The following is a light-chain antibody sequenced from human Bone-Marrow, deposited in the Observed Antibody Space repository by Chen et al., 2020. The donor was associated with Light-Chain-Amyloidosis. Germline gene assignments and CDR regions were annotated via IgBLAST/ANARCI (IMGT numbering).Light chain of an antibody. J-gene: IGLJ1*01. Sequence: QSALTQPASVTGSPGQSITISCTGTSSDVGGYDIVSWYRQHPGKAPKLLIFAVTKRPSGVSNRFSCSKSGNTASLTISGLRTEDAAAYYCCAYRGGSFPYVFGPGTKVTVL. CDR2: AVT. V-gene: IGLV2-23*02. CDR3: CAYRGGSFPYV. CDR1: SSDVGGYDI.